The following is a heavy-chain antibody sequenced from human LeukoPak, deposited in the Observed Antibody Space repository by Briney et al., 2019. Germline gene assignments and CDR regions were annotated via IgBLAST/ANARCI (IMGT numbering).Heavy chain of an antibody. CDR2: ISYDGSNK. Sequence: GGSLRLSCAASGFTFSSYAMHWVRQAPGKGLEWVAVISYDGSNKYYADSVKGRFTISRDNSKNTLYLQMNSLRAEDTAIYYCAKDRFGVAQPLDYWGQGTLVTVSS. CDR3: AKDRFGVAQPLDY. D-gene: IGHD3-3*01. CDR1: GFTFSSYA. J-gene: IGHJ4*02. V-gene: IGHV3-30-3*02.